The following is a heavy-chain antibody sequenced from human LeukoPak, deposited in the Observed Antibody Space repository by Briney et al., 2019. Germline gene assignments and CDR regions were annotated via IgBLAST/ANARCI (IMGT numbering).Heavy chain of an antibody. CDR3: AKDRGYCSGGSCHPLDY. V-gene: IGHV3-23*01. J-gene: IGHJ4*02. D-gene: IGHD2-15*01. CDR1: GFTFSSYA. Sequence: GGSLRLSCAASGFTFSSYAMSWVRQAPGKGLEWVSAISGSGGSTYYADSVKGRFTISRDNSKNTPYLQMNSLRAEDTAVYYCAKDRGYCSGGSCHPLDYWGQGTLVTVSS. CDR2: ISGSGGST.